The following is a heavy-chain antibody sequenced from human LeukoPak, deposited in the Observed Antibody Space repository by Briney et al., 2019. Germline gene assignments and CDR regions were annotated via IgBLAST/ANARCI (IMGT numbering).Heavy chain of an antibody. CDR2: IYYSGST. J-gene: IGHJ4*02. V-gene: IGHV4-39*01. CDR1: GGSISSSSYY. D-gene: IGHD5-12*01. CDR3: ARPRSGYVGY. Sequence: SETLSLTCTVSGGSISSSSYYWGWIRQPPGKGLEWIGSIYYSGSTYYNPSLKSRVTISVDTSKNQFSLKLSSVTAADTAVYYCARPRSGYVGYWGQGTLVTVSS.